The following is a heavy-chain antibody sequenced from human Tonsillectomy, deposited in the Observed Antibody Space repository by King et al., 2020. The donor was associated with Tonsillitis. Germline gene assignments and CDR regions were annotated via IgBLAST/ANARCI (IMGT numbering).Heavy chain of an antibody. CDR1: GGSISSYY. D-gene: IGHD2-21*01. CDR3: ARVSVGYCDRYYYDYGMDV. V-gene: IGHV4-59*01. J-gene: IGHJ6*02. Sequence: QLQESGPGLVKPSETLSLTCTVSGGSISSYYWSWIRQPPGKGLEWIGYIYYSGSTNYNPSLKSRVTISVDTSKNQFGLKLSSMTAADTAVYYCARVSVGYCDRYYYDYGMDVWGQGTTVTVSS. CDR2: IYYSGST.